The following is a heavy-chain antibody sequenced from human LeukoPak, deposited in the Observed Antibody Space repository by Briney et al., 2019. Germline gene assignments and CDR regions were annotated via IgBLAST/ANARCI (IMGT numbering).Heavy chain of an antibody. CDR2: MSDDGSKR. CDR1: GFTFGTYA. J-gene: IGHJ5*02. D-gene: IGHD3-10*01. Sequence: GGSLRLSCAASGFTFGTYAMHWVRQAPGKGLEWVALMSDDGSKRYYADSVKGRFTISRDSSKRTLYLQMNSLRPEDTAVYYCARGARDTMVRGVIRWFDPWGQGTLVTVSS. CDR3: ARGARDTMVRGVIRWFDP. V-gene: IGHV3-30*01.